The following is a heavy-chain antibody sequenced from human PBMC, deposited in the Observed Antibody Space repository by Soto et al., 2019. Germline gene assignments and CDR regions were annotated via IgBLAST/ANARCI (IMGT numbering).Heavy chain of an antibody. J-gene: IGHJ6*02. CDR1: GGSFSGYY. V-gene: IGHV4-34*01. Sequence: SETLSLTCAVYGGSFSGYYWSWIRQPPGKGLEWIGEINHSGSTNYNPSLKSRVTISVDTSKNQFSLKLSSVTAADTAVYYCARGGIGYDILTGYYNYYYYGMDVWGQGTTVTVSS. D-gene: IGHD3-9*01. CDR2: INHSGST. CDR3: ARGGIGYDILTGYYNYYYYGMDV.